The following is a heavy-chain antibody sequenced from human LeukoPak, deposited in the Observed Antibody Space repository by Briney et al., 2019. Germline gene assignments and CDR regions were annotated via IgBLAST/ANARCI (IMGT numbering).Heavy chain of an antibody. J-gene: IGHJ3*02. CDR1: GGSISSYY. V-gene: IGHV4-59*01. D-gene: IGHD4-17*01. CDR3: ARDLYGDYAFDI. CDR2: IYYSGST. Sequence: PSETLSLTCTVSGGSISSYYWSWIRQPPGKGLEWIGYIYYSGSTNYNPSLKSRVTISVDTSRKQFSLKLSSVTAADTAVYYCARDLYGDYAFDIWGQGTLVTVSS.